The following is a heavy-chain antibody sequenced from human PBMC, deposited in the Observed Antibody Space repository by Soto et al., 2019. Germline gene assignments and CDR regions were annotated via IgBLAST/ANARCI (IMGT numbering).Heavy chain of an antibody. J-gene: IGHJ5*02. CDR2: MNPNSGLS. D-gene: IGHD3-22*01. V-gene: IGHV1-8*01. CDR3: ARGNHTSSYRDSGYWFDL. CDR1: GYTFKSHD. Sequence: QVQLVQSGAEVRTPGASVKVSCRASGYTFKSHDINWVRQVTGQGLEWVCWMNPNSGLSGSTQRYQGRVAMTSDNSITTAYMELSSLTSDDTAVYYCARGNHTSSYRDSGYWFDLWGKGTLVTVS.